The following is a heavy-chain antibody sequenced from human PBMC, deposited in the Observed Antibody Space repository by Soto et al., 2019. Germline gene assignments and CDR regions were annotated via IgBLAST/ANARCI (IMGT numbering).Heavy chain of an antibody. D-gene: IGHD3-16*01. J-gene: IGHJ5*02. CDR3: ARVKLGSYDWIDP. Sequence: EVQLVESGGGLGQPGGSLRLSCEASGFIFSSYWMHWVRQAPGKGLAWVARIKTDGSRTSYADSVKGRFTISRDNAKNTVYLQMNSLRAEDTAVYFCARVKLGSYDWIDPWGQGTRVTVSS. CDR1: GFIFSSYW. CDR2: IKTDGSRT. V-gene: IGHV3-74*01.